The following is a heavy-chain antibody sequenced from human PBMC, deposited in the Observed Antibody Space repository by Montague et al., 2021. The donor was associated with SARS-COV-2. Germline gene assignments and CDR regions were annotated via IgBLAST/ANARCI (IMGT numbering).Heavy chain of an antibody. J-gene: IGHJ1*01. CDR1: GDSIGSSSYY. CDR2: IYHDGNT. Sequence: SETLSLTCTVSGDSIGSSSYYWGWIRQPPGKGLEWIGSIYHDGNTYYNPSLKTRVSLSIDERKNQFSLKFYSVTVADTAVYSCAWGPKMGGSGYYYNWGQGILVTVSS. CDR3: AWGPKMGGSGYYYN. D-gene: IGHD3-22*01. V-gene: IGHV4-39*01.